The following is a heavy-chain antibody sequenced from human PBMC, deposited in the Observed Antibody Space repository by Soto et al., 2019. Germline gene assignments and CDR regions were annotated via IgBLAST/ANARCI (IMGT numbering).Heavy chain of an antibody. Sequence: QLQLQESGPGLVKPSETLSLTCTVSGGSISSSSYDWGWIRQPPGKGLEWIGSIYYSGSTYYNPALKSRVTISLDTSKNQFSLKLSSVTAADTAVYYCARTTSSGSFAVDYWGQGTLVTVSS. V-gene: IGHV4-39*01. CDR2: IYYSGST. CDR3: ARTTSSGSFAVDY. J-gene: IGHJ4*02. CDR1: GGSISSSSYD. D-gene: IGHD1-26*01.